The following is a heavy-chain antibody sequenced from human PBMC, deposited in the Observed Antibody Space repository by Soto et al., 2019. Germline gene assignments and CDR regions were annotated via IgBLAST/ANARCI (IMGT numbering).Heavy chain of an antibody. CDR1: GGSMYDYF. CDR3: ARGRGRDALGY. CDR2: ISYSGNT. D-gene: IGHD3-10*01. V-gene: IGHV4-59*12. J-gene: IGHJ4*02. Sequence: SETLSLTCTVSGGSMYDYFWSWIRQTPGKGLEWIGYISYSGNTNYNPSLQSRLTMSLDKSKNQFSLKLSSVTAADTAVYYCARGRGRDALGYWGQGTLVTVSS.